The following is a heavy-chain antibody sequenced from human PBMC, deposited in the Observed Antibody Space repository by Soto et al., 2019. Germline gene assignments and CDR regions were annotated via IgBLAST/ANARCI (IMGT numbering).Heavy chain of an antibody. CDR2: IYHSGST. D-gene: IGHD2-2*01. J-gene: IGHJ5*02. V-gene: IGHV4-30-2*01. CDR3: ARASCISTSCFDP. CDR1: GGSISSGGYS. Sequence: SETLSLTCAVSGGSISSGGYSWSWIRQPPGKGLEWIGYIYHSGSTYYNPSLKSRVTISVDRSKNQFSLKLSSVTAADTAVYYCARASCISTSCFDPWGQGTLVTVPQ.